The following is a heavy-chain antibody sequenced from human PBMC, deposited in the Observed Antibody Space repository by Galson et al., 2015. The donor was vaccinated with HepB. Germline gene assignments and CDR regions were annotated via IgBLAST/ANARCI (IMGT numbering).Heavy chain of an antibody. Sequence: SLRLSCAASGFTFSDYAMSWFRQAPGKGLEWAGFISTKAYGETTTYAASVQGRFTISKEDSKSIAYLQMNSLKTEDTAVYYCTRDGPPYYYDSRQSDYWGQRTLVTVSS. CDR1: GFTFSDYA. V-gene: IGHV3-49*03. CDR2: ISTKAYGETT. CDR3: TRDGPPYYYDSRQSDY. D-gene: IGHD3-22*01. J-gene: IGHJ4*02.